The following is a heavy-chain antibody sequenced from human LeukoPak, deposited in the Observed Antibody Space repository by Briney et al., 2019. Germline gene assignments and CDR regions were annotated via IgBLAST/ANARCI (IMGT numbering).Heavy chain of an antibody. Sequence: SETLSLTCAVSGGSISSGGYSWSWIRQPPGKGLEWIGYIYYSGSTYYNPSLKSRVTISVDTSKNQFSLKLSSVTAADTAVYYCARDGSNVYYYMDVWGKGTTVTISS. CDR2: IYYSGST. CDR1: GGSISSGGYS. CDR3: ARDGSNVYYYMDV. J-gene: IGHJ6*03. D-gene: IGHD1-1*01. V-gene: IGHV4-30-4*07.